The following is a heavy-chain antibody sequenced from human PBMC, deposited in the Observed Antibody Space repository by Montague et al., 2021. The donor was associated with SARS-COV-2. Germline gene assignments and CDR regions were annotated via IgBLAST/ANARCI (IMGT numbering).Heavy chain of an antibody. CDR2: ISSSSYTI. V-gene: IGHV3-48*02. CDR3: ARERGYCSSTSCYGDFYYGMDV. CDR1: GFTFSGYS. Sequence: SLRLSCAASGFTFSGYSMNWVRQAPGKELEWVSYISSSSYTIYYADSVKGRFTISRDNAKNSLYLQMNSLRDEDTAVYSCARERGYCSSTSCYGDFYYGMDVWGQGTTVTVSS. J-gene: IGHJ6*02. D-gene: IGHD2-2*01.